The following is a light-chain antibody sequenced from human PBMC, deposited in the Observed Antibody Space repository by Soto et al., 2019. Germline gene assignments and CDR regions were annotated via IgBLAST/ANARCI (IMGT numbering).Light chain of an antibody. V-gene: IGLV1-51*01. CDR2: DND. CDR3: ATWDSSRSAGV. J-gene: IGLJ2*01. CDR1: SSNIGNNY. Sequence: QSVLTQPPSVSAAPGQTVTISCSGSSSNIGNNYVFWYQQLPGTAPNLLIYDNDKRPSGIPDRFSGSKSGTSATLGITGLLTGDEADDYCATWDSSRSAGVFGGGTKLTVL.